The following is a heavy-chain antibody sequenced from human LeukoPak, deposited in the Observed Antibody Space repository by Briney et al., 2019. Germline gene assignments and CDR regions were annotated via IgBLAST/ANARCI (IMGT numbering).Heavy chain of an antibody. CDR1: GGSLWSSSFY. CDR3: ASLSWGVAHY. D-gene: IGHD3-10*01. J-gene: IGHJ4*02. CDR2: IYYTGTT. Sequence: PSGTLSLTFNVSGGSLWSSSFYLAWVRPPPRKGLEWIGSIYYTGTTYYNPSLKSRVAISVDTSKNHFSLSLSSVTAADTAVYYCASLSWGVAHYWGQGPLVTVSS. V-gene: IGHV4-39*02.